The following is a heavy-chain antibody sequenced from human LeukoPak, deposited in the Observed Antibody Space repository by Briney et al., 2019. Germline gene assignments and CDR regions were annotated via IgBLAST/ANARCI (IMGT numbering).Heavy chain of an antibody. D-gene: IGHD2-21*02. CDR2: ISSSSSTI. CDR1: GFTFSSYS. V-gene: IGHV3-48*01. CDR3: ARDAYCGGDCWPHFQH. Sequence: GGSLRLSCAASGFTFSSYSMNWVRQAPGKGLEWVSYISSSSSTIYYADSVKGRFTISRDNAKNSLHLQMNSLRAEDTAVYYCARDAYCGGDCWPHFQHWGQGTLVTVSS. J-gene: IGHJ1*01.